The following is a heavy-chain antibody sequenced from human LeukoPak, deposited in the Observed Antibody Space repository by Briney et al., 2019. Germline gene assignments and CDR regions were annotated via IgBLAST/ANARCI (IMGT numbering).Heavy chain of an antibody. CDR2: INPNSGGT. CDR1: GYTFTGYY. CDR3: ARTEPYYDSSGYLFQH. Sequence: ASVKVPCKASGYTFTGYYMHWVRQAPGQGLEWMGWINPNSGGTNYAQKFQGRVTMTRDTSISTAYMELSRLRSDDTAVYYCARTEPYYDSSGYLFQHWGQGTLVTVSS. V-gene: IGHV1-2*02. D-gene: IGHD3-22*01. J-gene: IGHJ1*01.